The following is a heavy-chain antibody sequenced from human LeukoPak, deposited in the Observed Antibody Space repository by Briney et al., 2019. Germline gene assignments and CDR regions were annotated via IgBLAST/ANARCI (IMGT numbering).Heavy chain of an antibody. V-gene: IGHV4-59*10. J-gene: IGHJ5*02. CDR2: VYSSGST. CDR3: ARALQGGSGSSPGWFDP. Sequence: SETLTLTCAVYGGSFSGYYWSWIRQPAGKGLEWIGRVYSSGSTNYNPSLKSRVTMSVDTSKNQFSLKLSSVTAADTAVYYCARALQGGSGSSPGWFDPWGQGTLVTVSS. CDR1: GGSFSGYY. D-gene: IGHD3-10*01.